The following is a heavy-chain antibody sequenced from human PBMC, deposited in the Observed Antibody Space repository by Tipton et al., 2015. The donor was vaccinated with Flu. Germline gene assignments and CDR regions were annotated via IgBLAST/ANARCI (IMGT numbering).Heavy chain of an antibody. CDR1: GFSFSSHW. Sequence: SLRLSCAASGFSFSSHWMNWVRQAPGKGLEWVAVINPDGSEIHYRDSVKGRFTLSRDNARNLASLQMRSLRVEDTALYYCVRAIAASGSLWGQGALITVSS. V-gene: IGHV3-7*04. J-gene: IGHJ4*02. CDR2: INPDGSEI. D-gene: IGHD3-10*01. CDR3: VRAIAASGSL.